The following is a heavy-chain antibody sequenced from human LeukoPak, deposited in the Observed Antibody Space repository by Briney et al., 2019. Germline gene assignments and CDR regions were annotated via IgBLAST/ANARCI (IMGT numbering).Heavy chain of an antibody. J-gene: IGHJ6*02. CDR1: GGSFSGYY. V-gene: IGHV4-34*01. Sequence: SETLSLTCAVYGGSFSGYYWSWIRQPPGKGLEWIGEINHSGSTNYNPSLKSRVTISVDTSKNQCSLKLSSVTAADTAVYYCPFGNYYYYYDMDVWGQGTTVTVSS. D-gene: IGHD3-10*01. CDR2: INHSGST. CDR3: PFGNYYYYYDMDV.